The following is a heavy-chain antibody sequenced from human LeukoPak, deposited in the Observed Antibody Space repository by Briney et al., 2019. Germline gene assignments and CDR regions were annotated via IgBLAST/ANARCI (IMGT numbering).Heavy chain of an antibody. J-gene: IGHJ5*02. CDR1: GYTFTSYG. Sequence: ASVKVSCKASGYTFTSYGISWVRQAPGQGLEWMGWISAYNGNTNYAQKLQGRVTMTTDTSTSTAYMELRSLRSDDTAVYYCARPRMAIAAAGTSRFDPWGQGTLVTVSS. V-gene: IGHV1-18*01. CDR3: ARPRMAIAAAGTSRFDP. CDR2: ISAYNGNT. D-gene: IGHD6-13*01.